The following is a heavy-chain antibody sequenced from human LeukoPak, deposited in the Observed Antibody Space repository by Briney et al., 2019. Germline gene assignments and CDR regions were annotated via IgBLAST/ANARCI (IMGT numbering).Heavy chain of an antibody. Sequence: GGSLRLSCAASGFTFSNYGIHWVRQAPGKGLEWVAVISYDGNNKYYADSVKGRFTISRDNSKNTLYLQMNSLRAEDTAVYYCAKDEGSLYCSSTSCYWDYWGQGTLVTVSS. CDR1: GFTFSNYG. CDR3: AKDEGSLYCSSTSCYWDY. D-gene: IGHD2-2*01. J-gene: IGHJ4*02. V-gene: IGHV3-30*18. CDR2: ISYDGNNK.